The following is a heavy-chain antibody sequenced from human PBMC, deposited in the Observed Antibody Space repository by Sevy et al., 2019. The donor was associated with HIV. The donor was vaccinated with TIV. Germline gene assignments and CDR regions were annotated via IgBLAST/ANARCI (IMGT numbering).Heavy chain of an antibody. J-gene: IGHJ6*02. V-gene: IGHV1-2*06. Sequence: ASVKVSCKASGYSFTGYYMHWVRQAPGQGLEWMGRINPIRGATDDSQKFQGRVTMTRDRSISTAYMEVRRLRSDDTAVYYCVRAPADFWTGGMDVWSQGTTVTVSS. D-gene: IGHD3-3*01. CDR3: VRAPADFWTGGMDV. CDR2: INPIRGAT. CDR1: GYSFTGYY.